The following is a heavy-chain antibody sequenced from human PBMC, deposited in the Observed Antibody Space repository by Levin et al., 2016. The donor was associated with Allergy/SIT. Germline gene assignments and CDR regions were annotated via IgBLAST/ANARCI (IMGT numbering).Heavy chain of an antibody. J-gene: IGHJ5*02. V-gene: IGHV1-69*13. Sequence: SVKVSCKASGGTFSSYAISWVRQAPGQGLEWMGGIIPIFGTANYAQKFQGRVTITADESTSTAYMELSSLRSEDTAVYYCARVASTVTTWYWFDPWGQGTLVTVSS. D-gene: IGHD4-11*01. CDR3: ARVASTVTTWYWFDP. CDR1: GGTFSSYA. CDR2: IIPIFGTA.